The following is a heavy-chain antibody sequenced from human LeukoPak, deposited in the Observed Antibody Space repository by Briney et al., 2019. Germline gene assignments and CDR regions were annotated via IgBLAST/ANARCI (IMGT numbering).Heavy chain of an antibody. CDR2: ISNDESTL. CDR3: ARDVGT. V-gene: IGHV3-74*01. D-gene: IGHD7-27*01. J-gene: IGHJ5*02. Sequence: GGCLRPAYALYGPSLSSSWVHSVRQARGWGPVWVSLISNDESTLIYADSVKGRFTISRDNAKNTLYLQMSSLRAEDTAVYYCARDVGTWGQGTLVTVSS. CDR1: GPSLSSSW.